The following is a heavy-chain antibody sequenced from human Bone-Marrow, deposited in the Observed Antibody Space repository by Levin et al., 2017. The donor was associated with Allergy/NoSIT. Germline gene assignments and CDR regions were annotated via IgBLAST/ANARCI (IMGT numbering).Heavy chain of an antibody. CDR1: GFTFSSYA. D-gene: IGHD3-10*01. Sequence: GGSLRLSCVVSGFTFSSYAVHWVRQAPGKGLEWVAVISYDGNNKQYADSVKGRFTISRDNSNNTLYLQMNSLRAEDTALYYCARDRGGKYYYYGMDVWGQGTKVTVSS. CDR3: ARDRGGKYYYYGMDV. V-gene: IGHV3-30-3*01. J-gene: IGHJ6*02. CDR2: ISYDGNNK.